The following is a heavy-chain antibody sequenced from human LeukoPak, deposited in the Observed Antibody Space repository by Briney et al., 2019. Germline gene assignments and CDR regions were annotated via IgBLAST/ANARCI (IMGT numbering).Heavy chain of an antibody. J-gene: IGHJ3*02. V-gene: IGHV1-2*02. CDR3: ARGSGNYFVI. D-gene: IGHD1-26*01. CDR2: INPNSGGT. CDR1: GYTFTGYY. Sequence: ASVKVSCTASGYTFTGYYMHWVRQAPGQGLEWMGWINPNSGGTIYAQNFQGRVTMTRDTSISTAYMELSRLRSDDTAVYYCARGSGNYFVIWGQGTMVTVSS.